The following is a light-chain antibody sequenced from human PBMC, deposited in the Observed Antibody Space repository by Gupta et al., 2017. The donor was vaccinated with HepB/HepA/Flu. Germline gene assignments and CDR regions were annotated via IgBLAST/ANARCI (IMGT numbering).Light chain of an antibody. J-gene: IGKJ4*01. Sequence: DIQLTQSPSFLSASVGDRVTISCRASQGISYYLAWYQQKPGKAPNLLIYDVSTLKSGVPSRFSGSGCGTEFTLTISSRQPEDFATYYCQHRNSSPITFGRGTKVEIK. CDR1: QGISYY. CDR2: DVS. CDR3: QHRNSSPIT. V-gene: IGKV1-9*01.